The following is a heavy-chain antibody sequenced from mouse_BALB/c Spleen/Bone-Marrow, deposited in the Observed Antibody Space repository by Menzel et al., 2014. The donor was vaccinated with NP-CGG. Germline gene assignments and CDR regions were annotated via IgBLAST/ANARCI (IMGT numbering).Heavy chain of an antibody. V-gene: IGHV2-9*02. D-gene: IGHD1-1*01. J-gene: IGHJ4*01. CDR3: AREGRGYYGSSGAAMDY. Sequence: VQGVEPGPGLVPPSQSLSITCTVSGFSLTSYGVHWVRQPPGKGLEWLGVIWAGGSTSYKSALMSRLSINQDNSKSQVSLKSNSLQIDDTATYYCAREGRGYYGSSGAAMDYWGQGTSVTVSS. CDR1: GFSLTSYG. CDR2: IWAGGST.